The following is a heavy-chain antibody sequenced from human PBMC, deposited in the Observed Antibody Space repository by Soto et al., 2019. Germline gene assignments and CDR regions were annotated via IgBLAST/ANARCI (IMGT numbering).Heavy chain of an antibody. CDR2: IIPIFGTA. J-gene: IGHJ4*02. V-gene: IGHV1-69*13. Sequence: SVKVSCKASGGTFSNYAISWVRQAPGQGLEWMGGIIPIFGTANYAQKFQGRVTITADESTSTAYMELSSLRSEDTAVYYCARGLAYGDSSFDYWGRGPLVTASS. CDR1: GGTFSNYA. D-gene: IGHD4-17*01. CDR3: ARGLAYGDSSFDY.